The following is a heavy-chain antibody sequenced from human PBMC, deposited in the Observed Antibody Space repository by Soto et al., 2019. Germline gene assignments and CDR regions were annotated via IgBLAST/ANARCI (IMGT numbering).Heavy chain of an antibody. CDR1: GYTFTSYG. J-gene: IGHJ4*02. CDR2: ISAYNGNT. Sequence: ASVKVSCKASGYTFTSYGISWVRQAPGQGLEWMGWISAYNGNTNYAQKLQGRVTMTTDTSSSTAYMELRSLRSDDTAVYYCARDLRYFDPWDYWGQGTLVTVSS. V-gene: IGHV1-18*01. D-gene: IGHD3-9*01. CDR3: ARDLRYFDPWDY.